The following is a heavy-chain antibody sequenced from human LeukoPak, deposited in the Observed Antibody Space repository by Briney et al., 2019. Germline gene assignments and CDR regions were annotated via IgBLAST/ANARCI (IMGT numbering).Heavy chain of an antibody. Sequence: SETLSLTCTVSGGSISSSSYYWGWIRQPPGKGLEWIGSIYYSGSTYYNPSLKGRVTISVDTSKNQFSLQLSSVTAADTAVYYCARHQIDTVTVDYWGQGTLVTVSS. J-gene: IGHJ4*02. D-gene: IGHD4-17*01. V-gene: IGHV4-39*01. CDR2: IYYSGST. CDR1: GGSISSSSYY. CDR3: ARHQIDTVTVDY.